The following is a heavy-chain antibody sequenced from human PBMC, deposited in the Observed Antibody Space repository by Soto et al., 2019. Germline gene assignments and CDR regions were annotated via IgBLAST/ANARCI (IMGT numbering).Heavy chain of an antibody. CDR2: INPKFGDT. J-gene: IGHJ6*02. CDR3: ARNMDYYYGRGSGNGHGV. Sequence: QVQFVQSGAEVKEPGDSVRVSCEASGYTFTAYHIHWVRQAPGQGLEWMGWINPKFGDTTYAQDFQGRVSMTRDMSISTGYMELSRLTSDDTAIYYCARNMDYYYGRGSGNGHGVWGQGTTVTVFS. V-gene: IGHV1-2*02. CDR1: GYTFTAYH. D-gene: IGHD3-10*02.